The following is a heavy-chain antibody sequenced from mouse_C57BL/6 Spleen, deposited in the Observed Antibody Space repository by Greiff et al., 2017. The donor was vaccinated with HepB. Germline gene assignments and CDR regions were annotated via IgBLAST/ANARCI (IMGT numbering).Heavy chain of an antibody. Sequence: VKLQQPGAELVKPGASVKLSCKASGYTFTSYWMHWVKQRPGQGLEWIGMIHPNSGSTNYNEKFKSKATLTVDKSSSTAYMQLSSLTSEDSAVYYCARYGGHYFDYWGQGTTLTVSS. CDR3: ARYGGHYFDY. CDR1: GYTFTSYW. J-gene: IGHJ2*01. V-gene: IGHV1-64*01. CDR2: IHPNSGST. D-gene: IGHD1-1*01.